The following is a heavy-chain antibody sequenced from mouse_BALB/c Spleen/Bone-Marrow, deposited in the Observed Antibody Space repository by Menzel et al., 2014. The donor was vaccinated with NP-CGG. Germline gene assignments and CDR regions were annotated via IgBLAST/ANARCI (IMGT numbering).Heavy chain of an antibody. V-gene: IGHV14-3*02. CDR3: ARWEYYAMDY. CDR2: IDPANGNT. Sequence: EVQVVESGAELVKPGASVKLSCTASGFNIKDTYMHWVKQRPEQGLEWIGRIDPANGNTKYDPKFQGKATITADTSSNTAYLQLSSLTSEDTAVYYCARWEYYAMDYWGQGTPVTVSS. D-gene: IGHD4-1*01. CDR1: GFNIKDTY. J-gene: IGHJ4*01.